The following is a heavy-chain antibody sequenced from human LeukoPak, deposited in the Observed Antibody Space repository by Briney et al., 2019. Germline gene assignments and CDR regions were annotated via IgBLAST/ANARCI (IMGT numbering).Heavy chain of an antibody. J-gene: IGHJ4*02. CDR3: TRLLIAGFDY. V-gene: IGHV3-73*01. CDR1: GITFSGSP. D-gene: IGHD6-13*01. Sequence: GGSLRLSCAASGITFSGSPIHWVRQASGKGLEWVGRIRSKANNYATAYAASVKGRFTISRDDSKNTAYLQMNSLKTEDTAVYYCTRLLIAGFDYWXQGTLVTVSS. CDR2: IRSKANNYAT.